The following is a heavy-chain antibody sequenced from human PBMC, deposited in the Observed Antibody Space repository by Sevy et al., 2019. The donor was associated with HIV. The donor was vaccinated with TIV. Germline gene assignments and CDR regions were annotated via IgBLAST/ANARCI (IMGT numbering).Heavy chain of an antibody. J-gene: IGHJ6*02. CDR2: IKQDGSEK. Sequence: GGSLRLSCAASGFTFSSYWMSWVRQAPGKGLEWVANIKQDGSEKYYVDSGKGRFTISRDNARNSLYLQMNSLRAEDTAVYYCARVHPNYVILTGYDGMDVWGQGTTVTVSS. CDR1: GFTFSSYW. D-gene: IGHD3-9*01. CDR3: ARVHPNYVILTGYDGMDV. V-gene: IGHV3-7*01.